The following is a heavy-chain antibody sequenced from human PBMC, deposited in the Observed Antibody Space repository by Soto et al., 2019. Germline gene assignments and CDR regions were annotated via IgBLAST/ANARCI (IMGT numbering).Heavy chain of an antibody. V-gene: IGHV3-30-3*01. CDR1: GFTFSSYA. CDR2: ISYDGSNK. CDR3: ARWEDWLQGPSCY. Sequence: VQLVESGGGVVQPGRSLRLSCAASGFTFSSYAMHWVRQAPGKGLEWVAIISYDGSNKYYADSVKGRFTISRDNSKNTLYVQMNSLRGEDTAVYYCARWEDWLQGPSCYWGQGTLVTVSS. J-gene: IGHJ4*02. D-gene: IGHD3-9*01.